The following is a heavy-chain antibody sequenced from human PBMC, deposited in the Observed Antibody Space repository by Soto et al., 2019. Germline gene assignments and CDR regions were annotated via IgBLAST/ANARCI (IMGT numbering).Heavy chain of an antibody. D-gene: IGHD2-21*01. CDR2: NSGSGGST. CDR1: GFTFSRYA. V-gene: IGHV3-23*01. CDR3: AKDYGGDPLDY. J-gene: IGHJ4*02. Sequence: GGSLRLSCAASGFTFSRYAMSWVRQAPGKGLEWVSVNSGSGGSTSYADSVKGRFTISRDNSKNTLYPQMNNLRAEDTAVYYCAKDYGGDPLDYWGQGTLVTVSS.